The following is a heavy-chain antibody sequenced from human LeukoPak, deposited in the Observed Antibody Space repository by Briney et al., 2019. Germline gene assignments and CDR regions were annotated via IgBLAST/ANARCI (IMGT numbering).Heavy chain of an antibody. CDR1: GFTFSSYA. D-gene: IGHD6-19*01. CDR3: ARDRSSGWSIPISFDY. V-gene: IGHV3-30*07. CDR2: ISYDGSNK. J-gene: IGHJ4*02. Sequence: GGSLRLSCAASGFTFSSYAMHWVRQAPGKGLEWVAVISYDGSNKYYADSVKGRFTISRDNAKNSLYLQMNSLRAEDTAVYYCARDRSSGWSIPISFDYWGQGTLVTVSS.